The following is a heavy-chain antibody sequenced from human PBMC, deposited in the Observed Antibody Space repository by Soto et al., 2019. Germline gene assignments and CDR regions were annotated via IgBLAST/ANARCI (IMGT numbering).Heavy chain of an antibody. J-gene: IGHJ6*02. CDR3: ARQGTYDFWSGYLPPSYYYGMDV. CDR2: IYYSGST. Sequence: SETLSLTCTVSGGSISSSSYYWGWIRQPPGKGLEWIGSIYYSGSTYYNPSLKSRVTISVDTSKNQFSLKLSSVTAADTAVYYCARQGTYDFWSGYLPPSYYYGMDVWGQGTTVTVSS. D-gene: IGHD3-3*01. V-gene: IGHV4-39*01. CDR1: GGSISSSSYY.